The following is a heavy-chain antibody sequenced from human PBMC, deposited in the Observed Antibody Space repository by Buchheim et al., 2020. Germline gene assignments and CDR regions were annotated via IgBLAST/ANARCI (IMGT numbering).Heavy chain of an antibody. J-gene: IGHJ6*02. D-gene: IGHD6-6*01. Sequence: EVQLVESGGGLVQPGGSLRLSCAASGFTFSSYEMNWVRQAPGKGLEWVSYISSSGSTIYYADSVKGRFTISRDSAKNSLYLQMNSLRAEDTAVYYCAREKIAARSYYYYGMDVWGQGTT. CDR2: ISSSGSTI. CDR1: GFTFSSYE. CDR3: AREKIAARSYYYYGMDV. V-gene: IGHV3-48*03.